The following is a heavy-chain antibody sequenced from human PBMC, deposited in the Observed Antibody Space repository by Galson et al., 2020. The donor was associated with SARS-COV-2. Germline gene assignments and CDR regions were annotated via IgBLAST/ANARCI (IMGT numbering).Heavy chain of an antibody. CDR3: ARRLWFGETDYYGMDV. Sequence: ASVKVSCKASGYTFTSYDINWVRQATGQGLEWMGWMNPNSGNTGYAQKFQGRVTMTRNTSISTAYMELSSLRSEDTAVYYCARRLWFGETDYYGMDVWGQGTTVTVSS. D-gene: IGHD3-10*01. V-gene: IGHV1-8*01. J-gene: IGHJ6*02. CDR1: GYTFTSYD. CDR2: MNPNSGNT.